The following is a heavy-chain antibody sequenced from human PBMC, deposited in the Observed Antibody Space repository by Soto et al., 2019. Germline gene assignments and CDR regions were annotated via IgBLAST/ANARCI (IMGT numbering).Heavy chain of an antibody. D-gene: IGHD4-17*01. V-gene: IGHV1-69*13. CDR1: GGSLSNYG. CDR3: ARGDATKIVVTTYYAMDL. CDR2: IIPVFGTA. Sequence: GASVKVSCKASGGSLSNYGISWVRQAPGQGLEWMGGIIPVFGTANYAQKFQGRVTITADESTNIVYMDVTSLRSEDTAVYYCARGDATKIVVTTYYAMDLWGQGTKVTVSS. J-gene: IGHJ6*02.